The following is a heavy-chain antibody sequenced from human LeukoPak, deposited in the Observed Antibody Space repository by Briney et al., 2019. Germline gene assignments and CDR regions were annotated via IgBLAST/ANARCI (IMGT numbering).Heavy chain of an antibody. D-gene: IGHD2-21*01. Sequence: GRSLRLSCTASGFTFGDYAMSWVRQAPGKGLEWVGFIRSKAYGGTTEYAASVKGRFTISRDDSKSIAYLQMNSLKTEDTAVYYCTRAIFLDAFDIWGQGTMVTVSS. V-gene: IGHV3-49*04. CDR1: GFTFGDYA. J-gene: IGHJ3*02. CDR2: IRSKAYGGTT. CDR3: TRAIFLDAFDI.